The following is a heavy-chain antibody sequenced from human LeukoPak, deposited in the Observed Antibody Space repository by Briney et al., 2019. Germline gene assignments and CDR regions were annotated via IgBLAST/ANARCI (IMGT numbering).Heavy chain of an antibody. CDR1: GGSISSSSYY. Sequence: SETLSLTCTVSGGSISSSSYYWGWIRQPPGEGLEWIGSISYSGSPFYNPSLKSRVTISVDTSKNQFSLRLSSVTAADTALYYCARSITATGRSRFDSWGQGTLVSVSS. CDR3: ARSITATGRSRFDS. V-gene: IGHV4-39*01. D-gene: IGHD6-13*01. CDR2: ISYSGSP. J-gene: IGHJ4*02.